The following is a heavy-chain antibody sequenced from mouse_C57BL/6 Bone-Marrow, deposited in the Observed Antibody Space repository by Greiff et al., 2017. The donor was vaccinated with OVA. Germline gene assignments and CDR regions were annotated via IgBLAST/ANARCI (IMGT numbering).Heavy chain of an antibody. D-gene: IGHD1-1*01. CDR3: TPLLTEGY. J-gene: IGHJ2*01. V-gene: IGHV14-4*01. CDR2: IDPENGDT. CDR1: GFNIKDDY. Sequence: EVQLQESRAELVRPGASVKLSCTASGFNIKDDYMHWVKQRPEQGLEWIGWIDPENGDTEYASKFQGKATITADTSSNTAYLQLSSLTSEDTAVYYCTPLLTEGYWGQGTTLTVSS.